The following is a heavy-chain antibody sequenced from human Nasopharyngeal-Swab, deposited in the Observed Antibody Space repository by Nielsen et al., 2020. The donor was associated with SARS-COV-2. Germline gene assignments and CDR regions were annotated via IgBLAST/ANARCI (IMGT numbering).Heavy chain of an antibody. CDR2: INSDGSST. CDR1: GFTFSRYW. J-gene: IGHJ6*03. D-gene: IGHD3-3*01. CDR3: AREEVVIIPTSYYYYYMDV. V-gene: IGHV3-74*01. Sequence: GGSLRLSCAASGFTFSRYWMHWVRQAPGKGLVWVSRINSDGSSTSYADSVKGRFTISRDNAKNTLYLQMNSLRAEDTAVYYCAREEVVIIPTSYYYYYMDVWGKGTTVTVSS.